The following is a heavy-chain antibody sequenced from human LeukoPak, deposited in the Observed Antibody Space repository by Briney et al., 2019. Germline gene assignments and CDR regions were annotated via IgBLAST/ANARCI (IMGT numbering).Heavy chain of an antibody. CDR1: GFTFSNYW. V-gene: IGHV3-74*01. Sequence: GGSLRLSCAASGFTFSNYWMHWVRQAPGKGLVWVSRINSDGSSTTYADSVKGRFTISRDNSKNTLYLQMNSLRAEDTAVYYCAKDRGSPDAFDIWGQGTMVTVSS. CDR3: AKDRGSPDAFDI. D-gene: IGHD1-26*01. J-gene: IGHJ3*02. CDR2: INSDGSST.